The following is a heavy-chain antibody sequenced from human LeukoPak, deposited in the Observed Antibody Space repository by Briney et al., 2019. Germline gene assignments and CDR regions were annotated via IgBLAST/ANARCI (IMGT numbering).Heavy chain of an antibody. Sequence: GGSLRLSCAASRFTFSSYAMHWVRQAPGKGLEWVAVISYDGSNKYYADSVKGRFTISRDNSKNTLYLQMNSLRAEDTAVYYCARAETSQFYGDYEGVYFQHWGQGTLVTVSS. CDR3: ARAETSQFYGDYEGVYFQH. J-gene: IGHJ1*01. CDR1: RFTFSSYA. D-gene: IGHD4-17*01. CDR2: ISYDGSNK. V-gene: IGHV3-30-3*01.